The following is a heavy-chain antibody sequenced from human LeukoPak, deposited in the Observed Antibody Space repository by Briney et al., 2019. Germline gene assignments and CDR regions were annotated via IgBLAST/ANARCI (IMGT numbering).Heavy chain of an antibody. V-gene: IGHV4-34*01. J-gene: IGHJ4*02. CDR1: GGSFSGYY. D-gene: IGHD1-26*01. CDR2: INHSGST. Sequence: SETLSLTCAVYGGSFSGYYWSWIRQPPGKGLEWIGEINHSGSTNYNPSLKSRVTISVDTSKNQFSLKLSSVTAADTTVYYCARGGVVGAPPGVDYWGQGTLVTVPS. CDR3: ARGGVVGAPPGVDY.